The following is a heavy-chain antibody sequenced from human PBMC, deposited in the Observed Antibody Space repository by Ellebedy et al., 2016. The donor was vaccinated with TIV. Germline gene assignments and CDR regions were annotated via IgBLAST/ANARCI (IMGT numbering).Heavy chain of an antibody. J-gene: IGHJ3*02. CDR2: IRSKANSYAT. D-gene: IGHD3-9*01. CDR3: AKASLRYFDWSSHLNAFDI. V-gene: IGHV3-73*01. Sequence: GESLKISCAASGFTFSGSAMHWVRQASGKGLEWVGHIRSKANSYATAYAASVKGRFTISRDNAKNSLYLQMNSLRAEDTALYYCAKASLRYFDWSSHLNAFDIWGQGTMVTVSS. CDR1: GFTFSGSA.